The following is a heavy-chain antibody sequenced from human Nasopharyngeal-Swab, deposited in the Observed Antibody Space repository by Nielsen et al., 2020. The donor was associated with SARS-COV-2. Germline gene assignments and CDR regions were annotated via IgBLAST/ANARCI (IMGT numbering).Heavy chain of an antibody. V-gene: IGHV1-2*02. CDR2: INPNSGGT. CDR3: ARSGEVLGRWDCSGSSCTDYYYYGMDV. D-gene: IGHD2-15*01. CDR1: GYTFTGYY. J-gene: IGHJ6*02. Sequence: ASVKVSCKSSGYTFTGYYMHWVRQAPGQGLEWMGWINPNSGGTNYAQKFQGRVTMTRDTSISTAYMELSRLRSDDTAVYYCARSGEVLGRWDCSGSSCTDYYYYGMDVWGQGTTVTVSS.